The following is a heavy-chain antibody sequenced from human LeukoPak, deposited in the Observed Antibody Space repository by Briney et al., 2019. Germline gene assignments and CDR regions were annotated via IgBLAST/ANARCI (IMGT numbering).Heavy chain of an antibody. D-gene: IGHD3-3*01. CDR3: ASKRRYDFWSGYYYFDY. J-gene: IGHJ4*02. Sequence: SETLSLTCAVYGGSFSGYYWSWIRQPPGKGLEWIGEINHSGSTNYNPSLKSRVTISVDTSKNQFSLKLSSVTAADTAVYCCASKRRYDFWSGYYYFDYWGQGTLVTVSS. V-gene: IGHV4-34*01. CDR1: GGSFSGYY. CDR2: INHSGST.